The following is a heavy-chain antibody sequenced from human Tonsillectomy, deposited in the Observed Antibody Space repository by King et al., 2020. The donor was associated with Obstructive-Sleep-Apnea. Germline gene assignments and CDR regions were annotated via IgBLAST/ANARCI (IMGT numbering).Heavy chain of an antibody. CDR1: GYSFISYW. J-gene: IGHJ4*02. Sequence: QLVQSGAEVKKPGESLKISCKGSGYSFISYWIAWVRQMPGKGLEWMGIIYPRDSDTRYSPSFQVQVTISADKSISTAYLQWTSLKASDSAMYYCARGGWLAQTEIDYWGQGTLVTVSS. CDR3: ARGGWLAQTEIDY. V-gene: IGHV5-51*01. CDR2: IYPRDSDT. D-gene: IGHD6-19*01.